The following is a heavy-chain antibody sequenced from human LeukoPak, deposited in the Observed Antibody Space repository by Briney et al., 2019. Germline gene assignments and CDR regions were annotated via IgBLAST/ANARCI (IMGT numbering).Heavy chain of an antibody. J-gene: IGHJ2*01. V-gene: IGHV4-4*02. D-gene: IGHD6-6*01. CDR3: ARDPWQLGYWYFDL. CDR2: IYHSGST. Sequence: SETLSLTCTVSGGSISSSNWWSWVRQPPGKGLEWIGEIYHSGSTNYNPSLKSRVTISVDKSKNQFSLKLSSVTAADTAVYYCARDPWQLGYWYFDLWGRGTLVTVSS. CDR1: GGSISSSNW.